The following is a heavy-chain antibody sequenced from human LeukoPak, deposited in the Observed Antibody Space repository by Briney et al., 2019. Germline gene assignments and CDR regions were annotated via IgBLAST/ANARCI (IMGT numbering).Heavy chain of an antibody. V-gene: IGHV3-66*01. D-gene: IGHD5-12*01. CDR3: ARGGGYSGYDPHDDY. CDR1: GFTVSSNY. Sequence: PGGSLRLSCAASGFTVSSNYMSWVRQAPGKGLEWVSVIYSGGSTYYADSVKGRFTISRDNSKNTLYLQMNSLRAEDTAVYYCARGGGYSGYDPHDDYWGQGTLVTVSS. J-gene: IGHJ4*02. CDR2: IYSGGST.